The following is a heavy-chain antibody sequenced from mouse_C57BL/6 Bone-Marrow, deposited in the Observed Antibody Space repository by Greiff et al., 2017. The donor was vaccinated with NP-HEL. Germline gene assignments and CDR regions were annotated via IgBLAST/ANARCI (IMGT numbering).Heavy chain of an antibody. J-gene: IGHJ1*03. V-gene: IGHV5-4*01. CDR2: ISDGGSYT. Sequence: EVQLQQSGGGLVKPGGSLKLSCAASGFTFSSYAMSWVRQTPEKRLEWVATISDGGSYTYYPDNVKGRFTISRDNAKNNLYLQMSHLKSEDTAMYYCARGGTTARGYFDVWGTGTTVTVSS. CDR1: GFTFSSYA. D-gene: IGHD1-2*01. CDR3: ARGGTTARGYFDV.